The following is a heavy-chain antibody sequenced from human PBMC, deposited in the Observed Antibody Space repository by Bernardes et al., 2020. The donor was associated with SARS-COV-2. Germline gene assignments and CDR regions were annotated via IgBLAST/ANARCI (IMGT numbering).Heavy chain of an antibody. J-gene: IGHJ4*02. CDR1: GFPFISFA. CDR3: AKPGTDY. CDR2: ISGSGGRT. V-gene: IGHV3-23*01. Sequence: GGSLRLSCAASGFPFISFAMSWVRQAPGKGLEWVSVISGSGGRTKYADSVKGRFTISRDNSKNTLFLQMNSLRAEDTAVYYCAKPGTDYWGQGTLVTVSS. D-gene: IGHD1-1*01.